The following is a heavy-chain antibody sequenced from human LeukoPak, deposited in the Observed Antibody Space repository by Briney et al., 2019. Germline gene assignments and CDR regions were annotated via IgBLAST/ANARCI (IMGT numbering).Heavy chain of an antibody. V-gene: IGHV3-9*03. D-gene: IGHD3-9*01. CDR3: SKGGGYDILTGPWWY. CDR2: ISWNSGSI. J-gene: IGHJ4*02. Sequence: GGSLRLSCAASGFTFDDYAMHWVRQAPGKGLEWVSGISWNSGSIGYADSVKGRFTISRDNAKNSLYLQMNSLRAEDMALYYCSKGGGYDILTGPWWYWGQGTLVTVSS. CDR1: GFTFDDYA.